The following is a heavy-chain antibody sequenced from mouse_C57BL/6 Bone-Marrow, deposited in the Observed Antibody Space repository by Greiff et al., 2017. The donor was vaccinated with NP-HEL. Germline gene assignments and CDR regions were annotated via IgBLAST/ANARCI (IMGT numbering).Heavy chain of an antibody. CDR2: IHPNSGST. V-gene: IGHV1-64*01. CDR3: ARGGDY. J-gene: IGHJ2*01. CDR1: GYTFTSYW. Sequence: QVQLQQPGAELVKPGASVKLSCKASGYTFTSYWMHWVKQRPGQGLEWIGLIHPNSGSTNYNEKFTSKATLTVDKSTSTAYMQLSSLTSEDAAVYYCARGGDYWGQGTTLTVSS.